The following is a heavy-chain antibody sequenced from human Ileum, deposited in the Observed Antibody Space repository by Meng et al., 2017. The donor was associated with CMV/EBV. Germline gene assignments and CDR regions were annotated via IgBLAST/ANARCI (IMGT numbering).Heavy chain of an antibody. CDR2: INAGRLT. V-gene: IGHV4-4*07. Sequence: QGHLLNPVPRFVQSTAHLPLPCTVAGSSSSTYDWTCVRQPAGKVLEWIGRINAGRLTNDNPSTKSRVTMSVATSKNQFSLKVISVTAADTAVYYSAREENTMNLFEYWGQGTLVTVSS. J-gene: IGHJ4*02. D-gene: IGHD3-3*01. CDR3: AREENTMNLFEY. CDR1: GSSSSTYD.